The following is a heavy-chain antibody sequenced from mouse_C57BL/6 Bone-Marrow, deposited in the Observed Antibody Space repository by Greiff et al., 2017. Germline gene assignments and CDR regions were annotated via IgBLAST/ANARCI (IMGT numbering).Heavy chain of an antibody. V-gene: IGHV1-64*01. Sequence: QVQLQQPGAELVKPGASVKLSCKASGYTFTSYWMHWVKQRPGQGLEWIGMIHPNSGGTNYTEKFKSKATLTADTSSSTAYLQLSSLTSEDSAVYYWGRLVYYGNSCWYLDVWGKGTTVTVSS. CDR2: IHPNSGGT. CDR1: GYTFTSYW. J-gene: IGHJ1*03. D-gene: IGHD2-1*01. CDR3: GRLVYYGNSCWYLDV.